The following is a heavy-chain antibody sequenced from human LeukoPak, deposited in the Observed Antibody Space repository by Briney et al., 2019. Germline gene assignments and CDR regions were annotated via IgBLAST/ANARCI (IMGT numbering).Heavy chain of an antibody. CDR3: ARVYSSGWYLSRGSSDFDY. CDR1: GGSISSSSYY. CDR2: IYYSGST. J-gene: IGHJ4*02. V-gene: IGHV4-39*01. Sequence: PSETLSLTCTVSGGSISSSSYYWGWIRQPPGKGLEWIGSIYYSGSTYYNPSLKSRVTISVDTSKNQFSLKLSSVTAADTAVYYCARVYSSGWYLSRGSSDFDYWGQGTLVTVSS. D-gene: IGHD6-19*01.